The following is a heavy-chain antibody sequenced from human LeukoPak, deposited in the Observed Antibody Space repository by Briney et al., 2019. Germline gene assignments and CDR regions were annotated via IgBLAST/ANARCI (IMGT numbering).Heavy chain of an antibody. CDR2: IYTSGST. Sequence: PSETLSLTCTVSGGSISSYYWSWIRQPAGKGLEWIGRIYTSGSTYYNPSLKSRVTISVDTSKNQFSLKLSSVTAADTAVYYCARRGLIFGVVTPFDYWGQGTLVTVSS. D-gene: IGHD3-3*02. CDR1: GGSISSYY. J-gene: IGHJ4*02. V-gene: IGHV4-4*07. CDR3: ARRGLIFGVVTPFDY.